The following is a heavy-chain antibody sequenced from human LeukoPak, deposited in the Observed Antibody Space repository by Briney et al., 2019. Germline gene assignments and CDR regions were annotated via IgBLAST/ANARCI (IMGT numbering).Heavy chain of an antibody. J-gene: IGHJ1*01. D-gene: IGHD2-2*02. CDR2: ISAYNGNT. Sequence: ASVKVSCKASGYTFTSYGISWVRQAPGQGLEWMGRISAYNGNTNSAQKLQGRVTMTTDTSTSTAYMELRSLRSDDTAVYYCARAQYCSSTSCYTSEYFQHWGQGTLVTVSS. CDR3: ARAQYCSSTSCYTSEYFQH. V-gene: IGHV1-18*01. CDR1: GYTFTSYG.